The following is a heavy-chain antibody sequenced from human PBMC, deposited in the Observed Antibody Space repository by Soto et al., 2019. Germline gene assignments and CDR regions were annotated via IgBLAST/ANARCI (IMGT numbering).Heavy chain of an antibody. D-gene: IGHD3-22*01. V-gene: IGHV4-4*02. J-gene: IGHJ4*02. CDR1: GGSISSNDW. CDR2: TFPSGST. CDR3: ARTYHYDSSGYFYYFDY. Sequence: QVQLQESGPGLVKPSGTLSLTCAVSGGSISSNDWWTWVRQPPGKGLEWIAETFPSGSTNYNPSLKSRVTISVDKSKNQFSLKLSSVTAADTAVYYCARTYHYDSSGYFYYFDYWGQGTLVTVSS.